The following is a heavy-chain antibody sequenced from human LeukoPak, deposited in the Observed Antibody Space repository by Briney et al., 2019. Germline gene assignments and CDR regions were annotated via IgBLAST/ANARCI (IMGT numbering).Heavy chain of an antibody. D-gene: IGHD6-19*01. Sequence: GGSLRLSCAAAGFTFSSFWMSWVRQAPGKGLEWVANIKQAGSEIYYVDSVKGRFTISGDNAKNSLYLQMNSLRAEDTAVYYCARDIAVAGILDYWGQGTLVTVSS. CDR1: GFTFSSFW. CDR3: ARDIAVAGILDY. J-gene: IGHJ4*02. CDR2: IKQAGSEI. V-gene: IGHV3-7*01.